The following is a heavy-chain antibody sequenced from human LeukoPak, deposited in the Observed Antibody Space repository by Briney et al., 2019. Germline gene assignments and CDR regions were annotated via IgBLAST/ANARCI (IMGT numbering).Heavy chain of an antibody. CDR1: GYSISNYYY. CDR2: IYHSGST. CDR3: ARLSGAPVRHPIYHFDY. V-gene: IGHV4-38-2*01. D-gene: IGHD2-2*02. J-gene: IGHJ4*02. Sequence: SETLSLTCAVSGYSISNYYYWGWVRQPPGKGLEWIGNIYHSGSTYKNSSLKSRLTMSLDTSKNQFSLKLISVTAADTAMYYCARLSGAPVRHPIYHFDYWGQGTLVTVSS.